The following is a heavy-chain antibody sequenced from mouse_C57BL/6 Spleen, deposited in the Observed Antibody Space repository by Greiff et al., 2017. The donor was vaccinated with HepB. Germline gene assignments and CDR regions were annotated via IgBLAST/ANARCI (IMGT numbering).Heavy chain of an antibody. CDR3: ARKGVDGNSYWYFDV. V-gene: IGHV1-63*01. CDR1: GYTFTNYW. D-gene: IGHD2-1*01. CDR2: IYPGGGYT. J-gene: IGHJ1*03. Sequence: QVQLQQSGAELVRPGTSVKMSCKASGYTFTNYWIGWAKQRPGHGLEWIGDIYPGGGYTNYNEKFKGKATLTADKSSSTAYMQFSSLTSEDSAIYYCARKGVDGNSYWYFDVWGTGTTVTVSS.